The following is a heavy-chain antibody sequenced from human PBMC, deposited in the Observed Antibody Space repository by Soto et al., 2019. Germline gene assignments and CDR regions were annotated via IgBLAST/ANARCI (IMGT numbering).Heavy chain of an antibody. CDR1: GYTFTGYY. V-gene: IGHV1-2*02. J-gene: IGHJ5*02. CDR3: AREYGYCSGGSCYDNWFDP. CDR2: INPNSGGT. Sequence: ASVKVSCKASGYTFTGYYMHWVRQAPGQGLEWMGWINPNSGGTNYAQKFQGRVTMTRDTSISTAYMELSRLRSDDTAVYYCAREYGYCSGGSCYDNWFDPWGQGTLVTVSS. D-gene: IGHD2-15*01.